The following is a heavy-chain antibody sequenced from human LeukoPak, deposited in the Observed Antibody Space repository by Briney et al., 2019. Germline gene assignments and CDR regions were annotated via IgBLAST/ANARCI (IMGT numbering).Heavy chain of an antibody. CDR2: GGPGGDT. J-gene: IGHJ4*02. D-gene: IGHD1-26*01. Sequence: TGGSLRLSCAASGFNFSSYAMSWVRQAPGKGLEWVSVGGPGGDTYYAASVRGRFTISRDNSKNTLSLQMNSLRDDDTAVYYCAKGTRGGYWEFDYWGRGTLVTVSS. V-gene: IGHV3-23*01. CDR1: GFNFSSYA. CDR3: AKGTRGGYWEFDY.